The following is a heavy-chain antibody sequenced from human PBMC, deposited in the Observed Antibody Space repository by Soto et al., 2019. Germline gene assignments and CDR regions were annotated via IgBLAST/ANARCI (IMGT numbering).Heavy chain of an antibody. D-gene: IGHD2-15*01. V-gene: IGHV1-69*13. CDR2: IIPIFGTA. J-gene: IGHJ6*02. Sequence: SVKVSCKASGCTFSSNAISWVRQAPGQGLEWMGGIIPIFGTANYAQKFQGRVTITADESTSTAYMELSSLRSEDTAVYYCARCLDQDRPRTFYYYYYYGMDVWGQGTTVTVSS. CDR1: GCTFSSNA. CDR3: ARCLDQDRPRTFYYYYYYGMDV.